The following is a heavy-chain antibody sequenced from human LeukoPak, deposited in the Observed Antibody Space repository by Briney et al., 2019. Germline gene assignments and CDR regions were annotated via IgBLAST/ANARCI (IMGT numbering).Heavy chain of an antibody. Sequence: GGSLRLSCAASGFTFSSYSMNWVRQAPGKGLEWVSSISSSSSYIYYADSVKGRFTISRDNAKNSLYLQMNSLRAEDTAVYYCARDLVRGVATGDAFDIWGQGTMVTVSS. J-gene: IGHJ3*02. CDR3: ARDLVRGVATGDAFDI. CDR2: ISSSSSYI. V-gene: IGHV3-21*01. CDR1: GFTFSSYS. D-gene: IGHD3-10*01.